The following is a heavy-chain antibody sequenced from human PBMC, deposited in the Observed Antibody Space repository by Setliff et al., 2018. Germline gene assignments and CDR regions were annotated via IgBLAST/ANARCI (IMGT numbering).Heavy chain of an antibody. Sequence: ASETLSLTCTVSGGSIRGFQYWGWFRQPAGRELEWIGQIYGGGSTNYNPSLKSRVIISVDTSKNQFSLQLASVAAADTAVYYCARVSGFSYMDVWGKGTTVTVSS. CDR1: GGSIRGFQY. V-gene: IGHV4-61*09. J-gene: IGHJ6*03. CDR3: ARVSGFSYMDV. CDR2: IYGGGST. D-gene: IGHD3-3*01.